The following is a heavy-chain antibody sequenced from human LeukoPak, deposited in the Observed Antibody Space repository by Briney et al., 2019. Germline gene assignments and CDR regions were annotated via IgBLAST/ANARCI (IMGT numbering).Heavy chain of an antibody. CDR2: INPDSGNT. J-gene: IGHJ6*03. D-gene: IGHD6-6*01. Sequence: VASVKVSCKASGYSFTNYDIIWVRQAPGQGLEWMGWINPDSGNTKYSQKVQGRVTMTTDTSTSTAYMELRTLISDDTAVYYCARNLHSGSTSFIYYYYMDVWGKGTTVIVSS. V-gene: IGHV1-18*01. CDR1: GYSFTNYD. CDR3: ARNLHSGSTSFIYYYYMDV.